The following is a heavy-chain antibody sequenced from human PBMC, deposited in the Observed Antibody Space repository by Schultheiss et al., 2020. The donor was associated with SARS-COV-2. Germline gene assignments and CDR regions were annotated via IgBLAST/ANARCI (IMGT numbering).Heavy chain of an antibody. Sequence: GGSLRLSCTASGFTFGDYAMSWFRQAPGKGLEWVSAISGSGGSTYYADSVKGRFTISRDNSKNTLYLQMNSLRAEDTAVYYCARDRGAARFYYYGMDVWGQGTTVTVSS. CDR1: GFTFGDYA. J-gene: IGHJ6*02. D-gene: IGHD6-6*01. V-gene: IGHV3-23*01. CDR2: ISGSGGST. CDR3: ARDRGAARFYYYGMDV.